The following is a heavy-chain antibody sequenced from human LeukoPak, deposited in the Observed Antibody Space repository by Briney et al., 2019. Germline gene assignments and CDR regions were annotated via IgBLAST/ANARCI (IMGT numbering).Heavy chain of an antibody. J-gene: IGHJ3*02. CDR1: GYSISSGYY. CDR3: ARSLPFSATADAFDI. D-gene: IGHD6-25*01. Sequence: PSETLSLTCAVSGYSISSGYYWGWIRQPPGQGLEWIGSIYHSGSTYYNPSLKSRVTISVDTSKNQFSLKLSSVTAADTAVYYCARSLPFSATADAFDIWGQGTMATVSS. CDR2: IYHSGST. V-gene: IGHV4-38-2*01.